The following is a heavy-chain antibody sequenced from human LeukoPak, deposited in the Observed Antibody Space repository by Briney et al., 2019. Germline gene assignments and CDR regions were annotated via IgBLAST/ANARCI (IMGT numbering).Heavy chain of an antibody. CDR2: IYYGGST. D-gene: IGHD1-1*01. CDR1: GGSISSGGYY. Sequence: PSETLSLTCTVSGGSISSGGYYWSWIRQHPEKGLEWIGYIYYGGSTYYNPSLKSRVAVFEDTSKKRFSLNLNYVTAADTAVYYCVRHLHDPTFDVWGQGTLVTVSS. CDR3: VRHLHDPTFDV. J-gene: IGHJ4*02. V-gene: IGHV4-31*03.